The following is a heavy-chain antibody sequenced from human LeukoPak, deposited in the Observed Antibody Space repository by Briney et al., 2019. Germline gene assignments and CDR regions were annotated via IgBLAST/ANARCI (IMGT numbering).Heavy chain of an antibody. J-gene: IGHJ6*02. CDR3: ARGTRDIVVVPAARYYYYGMDV. Sequence: SETLSLTCTVSGGSISSGGYYWSWIRQHPGKGLEWIGYIYYSGSTYYNPSLKSRVTISVDTSKNQFSLKLSSVTAADTAVYYCARGTRDIVVVPAARYYYYGMDVWGQGTTVTVSS. D-gene: IGHD2-2*01. CDR2: IYYSGST. CDR1: GGSISSGGYY. V-gene: IGHV4-31*03.